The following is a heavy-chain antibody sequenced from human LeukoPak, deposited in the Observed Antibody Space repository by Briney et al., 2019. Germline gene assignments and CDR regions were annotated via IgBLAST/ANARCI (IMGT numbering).Heavy chain of an antibody. J-gene: IGHJ4*02. CDR1: VGTFSSYA. D-gene: IGHD3-16*02. CDR3: AREAIRLRLGELSLLGYFDY. CDR2: IIPILGIA. V-gene: IGHV1-69*04. Sequence: SVKVSCKASVGTFSSYAISWVRQAPGQGLEWMGRIIPILGIANYAQKFQGRVTITADKSTSTAYMELSSLRSEDTAVSYCAREAIRLRLGELSLLGYFDYWGQGTLVTVSS.